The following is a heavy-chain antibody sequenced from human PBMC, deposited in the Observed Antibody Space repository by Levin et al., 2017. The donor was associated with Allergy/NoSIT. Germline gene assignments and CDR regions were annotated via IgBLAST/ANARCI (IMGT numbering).Heavy chain of an antibody. J-gene: IGHJ4*02. CDR3: AREPTYYYDSSGSKKPIDY. Sequence: ASVKVSCKASGGTFSSYTISWVRQAPGQGLEWMGRIIPILGIANYAQKFQGRVTITADKSTSTAYMELSSLRSEDTAVYYCAREPTYYYDSSGSKKPIDYWGQGTLVTVSS. CDR1: GGTFSSYT. D-gene: IGHD3-22*01. V-gene: IGHV1-69*04. CDR2: IIPILGIA.